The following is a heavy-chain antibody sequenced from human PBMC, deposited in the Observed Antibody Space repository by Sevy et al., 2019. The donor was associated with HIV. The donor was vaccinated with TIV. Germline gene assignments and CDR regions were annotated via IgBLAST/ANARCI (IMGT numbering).Heavy chain of an antibody. CDR1: GGSFSGYY. V-gene: IGHV4-34*01. CDR2: INHSGST. J-gene: IGHJ4*02. Sequence: SETLSLTCAVYGGSFSGYYWSWIRQPPGKGLEWIGEINHSGSTNYNPSLKGRVTISVDTSKNQFSLKLSSVTAADTAVYYCASKEASSWYFVYWGQGTLVTDSS. D-gene: IGHD6-13*01. CDR3: ASKEASSWYFVY.